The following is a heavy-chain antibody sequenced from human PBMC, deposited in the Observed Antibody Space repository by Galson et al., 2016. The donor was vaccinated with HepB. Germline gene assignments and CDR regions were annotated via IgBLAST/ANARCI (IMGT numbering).Heavy chain of an antibody. Sequence: SCKVSGGTFSSYGISWVRQAPGHGLEWLGGIIPVFGTTNYAQKFQGRVTITSDESTTTAYMELGSLRTEDTAVYYCAKERLVRRIFDHWGQGTLLTVSS. CDR3: AKERLVRRIFDH. CDR1: GGTFSSYG. V-gene: IGHV1-69*01. D-gene: IGHD1-1*01. J-gene: IGHJ4*02. CDR2: IIPVFGTT.